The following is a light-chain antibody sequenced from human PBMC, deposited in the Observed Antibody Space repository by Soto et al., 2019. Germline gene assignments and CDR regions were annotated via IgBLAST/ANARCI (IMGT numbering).Light chain of an antibody. V-gene: IGLV1-40*01. CDR3: QSYDISLHNYV. CDR2: GDN. J-gene: IGLJ1*01. Sequence: QAVVTQPPSVSGAPGQRVSISCTGSTSNIGAPYDVHWYQHLPGTAPKLLIYGDNNRPSGVPDRCSGSKSGTSASLAITRLQAEDEADYYCQSYDISLHNYVFGTGTKLTVL. CDR1: TSNIGAPYD.